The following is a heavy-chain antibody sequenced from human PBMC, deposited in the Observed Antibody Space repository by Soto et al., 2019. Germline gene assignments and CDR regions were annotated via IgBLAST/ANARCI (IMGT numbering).Heavy chain of an antibody. J-gene: IGHJ6*02. CDR1: GFTFSLYS. CDR2: ISRSSTGI. D-gene: IGHD3-16*01. CDR3: AGAVTGGLDV. V-gene: IGHV3-48*02. Sequence: EVQLVESGGGLVQPGGSLRLSCAASGFTFSLYSMSWVRQAPGKGLEWVSYISRSSTGIHYADSVKGRFTISRDDGMNTRHLQLNSLRDGDTAVYYCAGAVTGGLDVWGQGTTVSISS.